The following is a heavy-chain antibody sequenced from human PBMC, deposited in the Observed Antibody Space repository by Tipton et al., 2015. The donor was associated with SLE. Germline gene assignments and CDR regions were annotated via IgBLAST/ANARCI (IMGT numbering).Heavy chain of an antibody. J-gene: IGHJ6*02. D-gene: IGHD4-17*01. CDR1: GFTVSSNY. V-gene: IGHV3-53*05. CDR2: IYSGGST. Sequence: SLRLSCAASGFTVSSNYMSWVRQAPGKGLEWVSVIYSGGSTYYADSVKGRFTTSRDNSKNTLYLQMNSLRAEDTAVYYCARGGNYGVEYYYGMDVWGQGTTVTVSS. CDR3: ARGGNYGVEYYYGMDV.